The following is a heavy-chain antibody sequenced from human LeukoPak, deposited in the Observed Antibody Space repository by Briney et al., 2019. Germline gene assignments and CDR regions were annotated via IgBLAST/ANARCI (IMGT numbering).Heavy chain of an antibody. Sequence: PSETLSLTCTVSDGSISSSSYYWGWIRQPPGKGLEWIGSIYYSGSTYYNPSLKSRVTVSLDTSKNQFSLKLSSVTAADTAVYYCARGYYSNYQYWGQGTLVTVSS. CDR1: DGSISSSSYY. CDR2: IYYSGST. V-gene: IGHV4-39*01. CDR3: ARGYYSNYQY. D-gene: IGHD4-11*01. J-gene: IGHJ4*02.